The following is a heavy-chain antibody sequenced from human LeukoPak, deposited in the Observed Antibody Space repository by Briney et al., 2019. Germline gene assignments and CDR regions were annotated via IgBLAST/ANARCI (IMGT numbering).Heavy chain of an antibody. Sequence: GGSLRLSCAASGFTFSIYNMNWVRQAPGKGLEWVANIKQDGSEKYYVDSVKGRFTISRDNAKNSLYLQMNSLRAEDTAVYYCARDIYYDSSGYSQGYWGQGTLVTVSS. CDR3: ARDIYYDSSGYSQGY. J-gene: IGHJ4*02. CDR1: GFTFSIYN. V-gene: IGHV3-7*03. D-gene: IGHD3-22*01. CDR2: IKQDGSEK.